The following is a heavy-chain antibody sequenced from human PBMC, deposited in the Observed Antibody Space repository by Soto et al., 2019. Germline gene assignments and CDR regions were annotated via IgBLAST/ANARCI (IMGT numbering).Heavy chain of an antibody. D-gene: IGHD2-15*01. V-gene: IGHV4-30-4*01. CDR1: GDSISTVDYF. CDR2: IYKSATT. J-gene: IGHJ5*01. Sequence: SETLSLTCSVSGDSISTVDYFWAWVRQPPGQALEYIGYIYKSATTYYNPSFESRVAISLDTSKSQFSLNVTSLTAADTAVYFCARGRYCRTGRCFPNWFDSWGQGTLVTVYS. CDR3: ARGRYCRTGRCFPNWFDS.